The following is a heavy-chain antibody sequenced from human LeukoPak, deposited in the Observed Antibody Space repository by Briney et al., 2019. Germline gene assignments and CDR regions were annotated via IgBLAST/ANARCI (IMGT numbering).Heavy chain of an antibody. CDR1: GGTFSSYA. V-gene: IGHV1-69*13. CDR3: ARANSIYGSGSYYNGGFDY. D-gene: IGHD3-10*01. J-gene: IGHJ4*02. Sequence: GASVKVSCKASGGTFSSYAISWVRQAPGQGLKWMGGIIPIFGTANYAQKFQGRVTITADESTSTAYMELSSLRSEDTAVYYCARANSIYGSGSYYNGGFDYWGQGTLVTVSS. CDR2: IIPIFGTA.